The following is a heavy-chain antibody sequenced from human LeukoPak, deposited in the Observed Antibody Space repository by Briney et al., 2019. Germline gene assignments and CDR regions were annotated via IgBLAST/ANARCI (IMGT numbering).Heavy chain of an antibody. V-gene: IGHV3-7*01. CDR2: IKGDGTEK. Sequence: PGGSLRLSCAGSGFTFSDFWMTWVRQAPGKGLEWGGNIKGDGTEKNLVDSVKGRFTISRDNTKNLLFLEMNNLRGDDTAIYYCVRESRPGGAMGLYHNLDYWGQGTLVAVSS. D-gene: IGHD1-1*01. J-gene: IGHJ4*02. CDR1: GFTFSDFW. CDR3: VRESRPGGAMGLYHNLDY.